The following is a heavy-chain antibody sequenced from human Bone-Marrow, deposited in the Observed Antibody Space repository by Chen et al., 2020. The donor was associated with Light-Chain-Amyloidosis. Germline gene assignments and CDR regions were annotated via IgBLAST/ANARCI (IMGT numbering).Heavy chain of an antibody. D-gene: IGHD5-12*01. V-gene: IGHV5-51*01. Sequence: EVQLEQSGPEVKKPGESLKISCKGSGYTFPNYWIGWVRQMPGKGLEWMGVIYPDDSDARYSPSFEGQVTFSADKSITTAYLQWRSLKASDTAMYYCARRRDGYNFDYCGQGTLVTVSS. CDR3: ARRRDGYNFDY. J-gene: IGHJ4*02. CDR2: IYPDDSDA. CDR1: GYTFPNYW.